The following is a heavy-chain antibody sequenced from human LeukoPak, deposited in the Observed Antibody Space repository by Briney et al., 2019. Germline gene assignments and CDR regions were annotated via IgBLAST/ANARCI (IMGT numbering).Heavy chain of an antibody. CDR1: GGSISSYY. J-gene: IGHJ6*02. Sequence: SETLSLTCTVSGGSISSYYWSWIRQPPGKGLEWIWYIYYSGSTNYNPSLKSRVTISVDTSKNQFSLKLSSVTAADTAVYYCARAGLYYYYGMDVWGQGTTVTVSS. V-gene: IGHV4-59*01. CDR3: ARAGLYYYYGMDV. CDR2: IYYSGST.